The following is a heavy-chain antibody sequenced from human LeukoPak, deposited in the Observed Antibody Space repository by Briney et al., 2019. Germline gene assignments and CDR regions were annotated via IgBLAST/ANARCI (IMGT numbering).Heavy chain of an antibody. V-gene: IGHV5-51*01. CDR2: IYPGDSDT. CDR3: ARSFAHVERYYFDY. CDR1: GYSFISYW. D-gene: IGHD1-1*01. J-gene: IGHJ4*02. Sequence: GESLKISCQGSGYSFISYWIAWVRQMPGKGLEWMGSIYPGDSDTTYSPSFQGQVTISADKSINTAYLLWRSLKASDTAMYYCARSFAHVERYYFDYWGQGTLVSVSS.